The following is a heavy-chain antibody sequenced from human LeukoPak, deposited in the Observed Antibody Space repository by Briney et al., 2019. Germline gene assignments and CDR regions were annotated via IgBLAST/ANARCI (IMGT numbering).Heavy chain of an antibody. V-gene: IGHV3-74*01. CDR2: IDTGGSRT. Sequence: GGSLRLSCAAPGFTFSSYWMHWVRQAPGKGLVWVSRIDTGGSRTSYADSVKGRFTISRDNAKNRLYLQMNSLRGEDTAVYYCARMVGASTSWFDPWGQGTLVTVPS. CDR3: ARMVGASTSWFDP. D-gene: IGHD1-26*01. J-gene: IGHJ5*02. CDR1: GFTFSSYW.